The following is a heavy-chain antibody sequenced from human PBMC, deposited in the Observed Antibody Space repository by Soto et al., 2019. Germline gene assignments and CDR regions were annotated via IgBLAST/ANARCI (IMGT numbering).Heavy chain of an antibody. CDR2: ISYDGARK. CDR1: GFTFSIYA. J-gene: IGHJ6*01. CDR3: SRGDREDTAVVIGARPGEYGMDV. D-gene: IGHD2-15*01. V-gene: IGHV3-30-3*01. Sequence: QVQLVESGGGVVQPGRSLRLSCAASGFTFSIYAMHWVRQAPGKGLEWVAVISYDGARKAYANSVKGRFTISRDTSKIKLYLQMNSLRVEDTAAYYCSRGDREDTAVVIGARPGEYGMDVWGRGTTVTVSS.